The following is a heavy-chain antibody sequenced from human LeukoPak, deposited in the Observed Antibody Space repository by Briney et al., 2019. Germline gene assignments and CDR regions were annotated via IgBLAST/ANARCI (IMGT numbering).Heavy chain of an antibody. Sequence: SETLSLTCTVSGGSISSYYWSWIRQPAGKGLEWIGRIYTSGSTNYNPSLKSRVTMSVDTSKNQFSLKPSSVTAADTAVYYCARARREGEDIVVVPAAIPVSGWFDPWGQGTLVTVSS. J-gene: IGHJ5*02. V-gene: IGHV4-4*07. CDR1: GGSISSYY. CDR2: IYTSGST. D-gene: IGHD2-2*01. CDR3: ARARREGEDIVVVPAAIPVSGWFDP.